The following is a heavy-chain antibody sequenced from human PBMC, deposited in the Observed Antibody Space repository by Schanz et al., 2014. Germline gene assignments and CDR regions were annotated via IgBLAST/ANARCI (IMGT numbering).Heavy chain of an antibody. CDR2: IKLDGSEK. V-gene: IGHV3-7*01. Sequence: EVQLVESGGGLVQPGGSLRLSCAASGFTFRGYWRSWVRPAPGEGLVWVANIKLDGSEKYYVDSVKGRFTISRDNAKNSLYLQMNSLTAEDTAVYYCAKYGTGKGVSFEYWGQGTLVTVSS. J-gene: IGHJ4*02. D-gene: IGHD1-26*01. CDR1: GFTFRGYW. CDR3: AKYGTGKGVSFEY.